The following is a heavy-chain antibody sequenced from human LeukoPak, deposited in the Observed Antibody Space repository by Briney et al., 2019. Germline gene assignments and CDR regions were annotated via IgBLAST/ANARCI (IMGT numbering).Heavy chain of an antibody. D-gene: IGHD1-26*01. CDR3: ARDRSSNDY. CDR2: ISAYNGNT. CDR1: GYTFTSYA. J-gene: IGHJ4*02. V-gene: IGHV1-18*01. Sequence: GASVKVSCKASGYTFTSYAMNWVRQAPGQGLEWMGWISAYNGNTNYAQKFQGRVTMTTGTSTTTAYMEVRSLRSDDTAVYYCARDRSSNDYWGQGTLVTVSS.